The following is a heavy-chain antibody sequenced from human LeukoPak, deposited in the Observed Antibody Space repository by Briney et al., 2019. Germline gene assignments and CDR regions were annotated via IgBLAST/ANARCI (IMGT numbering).Heavy chain of an antibody. Sequence: ASVKVSCKSSGYTFTSYAMNWVRQAPGQGLAWMGWINTNTGNPTYAQGFTGRSVFSLDTSVSTAYLQISSLKAEDTAVYYCARGLSGYYDSSGYYSDDDFDIWGQGTMVTVSS. CDR1: GYTFTSYA. CDR3: ARGLSGYYDSSGYYSDDDFDI. J-gene: IGHJ3*02. D-gene: IGHD3-22*01. V-gene: IGHV7-4-1*02. CDR2: INTNTGNP.